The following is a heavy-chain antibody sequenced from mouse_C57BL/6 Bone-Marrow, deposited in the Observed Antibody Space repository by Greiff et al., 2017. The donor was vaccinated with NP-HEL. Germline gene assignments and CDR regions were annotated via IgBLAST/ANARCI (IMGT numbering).Heavy chain of an antibody. CDR1: GYTFTDYY. Sequence: VQLQQSGPVLVKPGASVKMSCKASGYTFTDYYMNWVKQSHGKSLEWIGFINPYNGGTSYNQKFKGKATLTVDKSSSTAYMELNSLTSEDSAVYYCARCYYYGSSLDYWGQGTTLTVSS. CDR2: INPYNGGT. D-gene: IGHD1-1*01. CDR3: ARCYYYGSSLDY. J-gene: IGHJ2*01. V-gene: IGHV1-19*01.